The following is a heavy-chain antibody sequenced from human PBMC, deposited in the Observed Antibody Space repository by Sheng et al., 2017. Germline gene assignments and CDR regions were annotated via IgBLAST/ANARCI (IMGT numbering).Heavy chain of an antibody. V-gene: IGHV3-7*01. CDR2: IKEDGSEK. CDR1: GFSFSDYW. CDR3: ARGSGWLDY. D-gene: IGHD6-19*01. Sequence: EVQLVESGGGLVQPGGSLRLSCAASGFSFSDYWMTWVRQGPGKGLEWVANIKEDGSEKYYVDSVKGRFTISRDNAKNSLYLQMNSLRVEDTAVYYCARGSGWLDYWGQGTLVT. J-gene: IGHJ4*02.